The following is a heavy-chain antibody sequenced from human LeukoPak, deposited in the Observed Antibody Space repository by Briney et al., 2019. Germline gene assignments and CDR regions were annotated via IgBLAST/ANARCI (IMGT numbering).Heavy chain of an antibody. D-gene: IGHD6-6*01. Sequence: PGGSLRLSCAASGFTFSSYSMNWVRQAPGKGLEWVSGITGSGGSTYYADSVKGRFTISRDNSKNTLYLQMNSLRAEDTAVYYCARIAARVDPWGQGTLVTVSS. CDR1: GFTFSSYS. V-gene: IGHV3-23*01. CDR3: ARIAARVDP. CDR2: ITGSGGST. J-gene: IGHJ5*02.